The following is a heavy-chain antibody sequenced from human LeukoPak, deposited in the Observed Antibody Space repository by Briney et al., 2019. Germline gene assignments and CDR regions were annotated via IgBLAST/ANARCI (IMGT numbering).Heavy chain of an antibody. CDR2: IDYGGST. CDR3: AREYTLYRSGWFLDY. V-gene: IGHV4-59*12. D-gene: IGHD6-19*01. Sequence: SETLSLTCTVSGGSISSYYWSWIRQPSGKGLEWIGSIDYGGSTYYNPSLKSRATISVDTSKNQFSLKLSSVTAADTAVYYCAREYTLYRSGWFLDYWGQGTVVTVSS. CDR1: GGSISSYY. J-gene: IGHJ4*02.